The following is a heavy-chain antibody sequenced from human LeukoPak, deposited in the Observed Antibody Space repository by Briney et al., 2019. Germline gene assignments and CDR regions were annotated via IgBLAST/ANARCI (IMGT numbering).Heavy chain of an antibody. CDR2: IYYSGST. CDR1: GGSISSSSYY. D-gene: IGHD3-3*01. Sequence: SETLSLTCTVSGGSISSSSYYWGWIRQPPGKGLEWIGSIYYSGSTYYNPSLKSRVTISVDTSKNQFSLKLSSVTAADTAVYYCARVRRDFWRGGRNDAFDIWGQGTMVTVSS. J-gene: IGHJ3*02. CDR3: ARVRRDFWRGGRNDAFDI. V-gene: IGHV4-39*01.